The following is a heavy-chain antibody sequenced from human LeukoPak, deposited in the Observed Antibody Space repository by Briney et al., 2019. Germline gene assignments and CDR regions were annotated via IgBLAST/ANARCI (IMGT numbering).Heavy chain of an antibody. Sequence: GGSLRLSCAASGFTFSSYAMGWVRQAPGKGLEWVANIKEDGSEKYYVDSVKGRFTSSRDNAKNALYLQMNSLRAEDTAVYYCARDLPLYSGSYSDYWGQGTLVTVSS. V-gene: IGHV3-7*01. D-gene: IGHD1-26*01. CDR2: IKEDGSEK. J-gene: IGHJ4*02. CDR3: ARDLPLYSGSYSDY. CDR1: GFTFSSYA.